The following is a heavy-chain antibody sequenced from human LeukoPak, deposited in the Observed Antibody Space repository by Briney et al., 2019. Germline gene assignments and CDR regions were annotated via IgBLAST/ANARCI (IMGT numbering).Heavy chain of an antibody. V-gene: IGHV3-7*01. CDR1: GFTFSRVW. D-gene: IGHD3-22*01. J-gene: IGHJ4*02. CDR2: IKEDGGEK. CDR3: ARGDSSGSIFDY. Sequence: GGPLPPSGPSSGFTFSRVWMTGGRRAPGKGRGWGANIKEDGGEKSYVGSLKGRFTVSRDNAKNSLYLQMNSPRAEDTAVYYCARGDSSGSIFDYWGQGTLVTVSS.